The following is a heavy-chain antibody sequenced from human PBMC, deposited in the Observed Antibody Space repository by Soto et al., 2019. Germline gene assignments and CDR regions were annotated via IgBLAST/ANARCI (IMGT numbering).Heavy chain of an antibody. J-gene: IGHJ4*02. V-gene: IGHV3-23*01. CDR1: GFTFSSYA. CDR3: AKVRRDVVAAPFDY. D-gene: IGHD2-15*01. Sequence: EVQLLESGGGLVQPGGSLRLSCAASGFTFSSYAMSWVRQAPGKGLEWVSAISGSGGSTYYADSVKGRFTISRDNSKNTLYMQMNSLRTEDTAVYYCAKVRRDVVAAPFDYWGQGTLVTVSS. CDR2: ISGSGGST.